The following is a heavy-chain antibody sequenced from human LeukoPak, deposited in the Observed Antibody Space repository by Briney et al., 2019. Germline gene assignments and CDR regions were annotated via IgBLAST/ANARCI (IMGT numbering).Heavy chain of an antibody. V-gene: IGHV4-39*01. CDR3: GRLRFLEWSQVDY. CDR2: IYYSGST. J-gene: IGHJ4*02. D-gene: IGHD3-3*01. CDR1: GGSISSSSYY. Sequence: SETLSLTCTVSGGSISSSSYYWGWTRPPPGKGLEWIGSIYYSGSTYYNPSLKSRVTISVDTSKNQFSLKLSSVTAADTAVYYCGRLRFLEWSQVDYWGQGTLVTVSS.